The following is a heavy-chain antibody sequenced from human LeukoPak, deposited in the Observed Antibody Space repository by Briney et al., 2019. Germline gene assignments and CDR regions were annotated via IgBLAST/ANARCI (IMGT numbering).Heavy chain of an antibody. CDR2: THYSGST. CDR1: GGSISTYY. CDR3: ASVQGGSGSQY. D-gene: IGHD6-19*01. Sequence: SETLSLICTVSGGSISTYYWMWIRQPPGKGLEWIGCTHYSGSTNYNPSLKSRVTMSVDTSKNHFSLKLSSVTAADTAVYYCASVQGGSGSQYWGQGTLVTVSS. J-gene: IGHJ4*02. V-gene: IGHV4-59*12.